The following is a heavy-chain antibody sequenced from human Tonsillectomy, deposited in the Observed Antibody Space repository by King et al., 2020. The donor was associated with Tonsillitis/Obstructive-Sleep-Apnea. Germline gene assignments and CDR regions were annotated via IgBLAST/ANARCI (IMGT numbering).Heavy chain of an antibody. D-gene: IGHD6-19*01. CDR1: GFTVSSKY. V-gene: IGHV3-66*01. Sequence: VQLVESGGGLVQPGGSLRLSCAASGFTVSSKYMSWVRQAPGKGLEWVSVIYSGGSTYYADSVKGRFTISRDNSKNTLYLQMNSLRAEDTAVYYCASGVAGTHYYCYRVVWGKETTVRVS. CDR3: ASGVAGTHYYCYRVV. J-gene: IGHJ6*03. CDR2: IYSGGST.